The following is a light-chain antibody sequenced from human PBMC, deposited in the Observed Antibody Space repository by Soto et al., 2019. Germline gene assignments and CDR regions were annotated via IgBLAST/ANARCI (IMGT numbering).Light chain of an antibody. CDR3: QQYGGSSRT. Sequence: IASTQSPDTLALSPGERVTLSCRASQSVSNNYLAWYQQKPGQAPRLLIYETYRRATGIPDRFSVSGSGIDFTLTISRLEHEDFAVYLCQQYGGSSRTFGLGTKVDIK. CDR1: QSVSNNY. V-gene: IGKV3-20*01. J-gene: IGKJ1*01. CDR2: ETY.